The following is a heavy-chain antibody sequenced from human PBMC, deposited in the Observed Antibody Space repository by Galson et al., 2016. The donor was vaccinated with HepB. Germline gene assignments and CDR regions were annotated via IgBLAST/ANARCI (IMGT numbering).Heavy chain of an antibody. CDR2: IYWDDDK. Sequence: PALVKPTQTLTLTCTFSGFSLSSRGVGVGWIRQPPGKALEWLALIYWDDDKRYRPSLKSRVTITKDTSKNQVVLTMTNMDPVDTATYYCAHRGTYYFGSGNGFDFWGQGTLVTVSS. J-gene: IGHJ5*01. CDR1: GFSLSSRGVG. CDR3: AHRGTYYFGSGNGFDF. V-gene: IGHV2-5*02. D-gene: IGHD3-10*01.